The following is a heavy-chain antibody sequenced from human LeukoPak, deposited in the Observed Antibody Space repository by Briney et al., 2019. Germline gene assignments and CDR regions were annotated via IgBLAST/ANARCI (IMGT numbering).Heavy chain of an antibody. Sequence: SQTLSLTCTVSGGSISSGGYYWSWIRQHPGKGLEWIGYIYYSGSTYYNPSLKSRVTISVDTSKNQFSLKLSSVTAADTAVYYCARHYPNHYGDAFDYWGQGTLVTVSS. V-gene: IGHV4-31*03. CDR3: ARHYPNHYGDAFDY. D-gene: IGHD4-17*01. CDR1: GGSISSGGYY. CDR2: IYYSGST. J-gene: IGHJ4*02.